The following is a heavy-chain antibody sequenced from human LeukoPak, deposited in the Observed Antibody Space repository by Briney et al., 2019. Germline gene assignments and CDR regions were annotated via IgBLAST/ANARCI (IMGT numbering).Heavy chain of an antibody. J-gene: IGHJ4*02. CDR2: IRLDGSNK. CDR3: AKAGRDY. Sequence: HPGGSLRLSCAASGFTFSSYGIHWVRQAPGKGLEWVAFIRLDGSNKYYADSVKGRFTISRDNSKNTLYLQMNSLRPEDTAVYYCAKAGRDYWGQGTLVTVSS. V-gene: IGHV3-30*02. CDR1: GFTFSSYG.